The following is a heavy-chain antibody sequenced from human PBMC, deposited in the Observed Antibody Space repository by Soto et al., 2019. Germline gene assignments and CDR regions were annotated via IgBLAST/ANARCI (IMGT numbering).Heavy chain of an antibody. Sequence: PVGSLRLSSTASGFTFSSYWMSWVRQAPGKGLGWVANIKEDGSGKYYVDSVKGRFSISRDNARHSLYLQMNSLRVEDTAVDYCVGVGRLGGYWGQGALVTVS. CDR2: IKEDGSGK. D-gene: IGHD3-16*01. V-gene: IGHV3-7*03. CDR3: VGVGRLGGY. CDR1: GFTFSSYW. J-gene: IGHJ4*02.